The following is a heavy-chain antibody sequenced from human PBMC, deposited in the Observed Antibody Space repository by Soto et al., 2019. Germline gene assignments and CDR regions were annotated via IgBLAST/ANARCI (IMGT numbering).Heavy chain of an antibody. J-gene: IGHJ5*02. D-gene: IGHD2-2*01. Sequence: GGSLRLSCAASGFTFSSYAMSWVRQAPGKGLEWVSAISGSGGSTYYADSVKGRFTISRDNSKNTLYLQMNSLRAEDTAVYYCAKEAEYCSSTSCSNWFDPWGQGTLVTVSS. CDR3: AKEAEYCSSTSCSNWFDP. CDR1: GFTFSSYA. CDR2: ISGSGGST. V-gene: IGHV3-23*01.